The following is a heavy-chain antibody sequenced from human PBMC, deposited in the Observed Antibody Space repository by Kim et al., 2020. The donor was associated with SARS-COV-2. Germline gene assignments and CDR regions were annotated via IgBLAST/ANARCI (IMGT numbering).Heavy chain of an antibody. V-gene: IGHV3-23*01. CDR3: EKGDGAAFFFDY. Sequence: YYAGSGKGRFTITRDNAKSTLFLQKNNRRAEDTAVYYCEKGDGAAFFFDYWGQGALVSVSS. D-gene: IGHD3-16*01. J-gene: IGHJ4*02.